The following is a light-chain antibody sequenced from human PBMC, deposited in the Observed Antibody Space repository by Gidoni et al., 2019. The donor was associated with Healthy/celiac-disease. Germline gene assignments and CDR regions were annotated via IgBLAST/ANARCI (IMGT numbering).Light chain of an antibody. CDR1: QSGSSN. CDR3: HQYNNWPPIT. CDR2: GAS. V-gene: IGKV3D-15*01. Sequence: ERVMTQSPATLSVSPGERATLACRASQSGSSNVAWYQQKPGQPPRLLISGASTRATGIPATLRGSVSETDIPLTSSTLQSRDFAVYSGHQYNNWPPITFGQGARLGIQ. J-gene: IGKJ5*01.